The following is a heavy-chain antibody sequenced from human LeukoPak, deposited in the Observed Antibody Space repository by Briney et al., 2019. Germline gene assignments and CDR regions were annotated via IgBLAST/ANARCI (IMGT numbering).Heavy chain of an antibody. CDR1: GFTFSSYS. CDR2: ISSSSSTI. J-gene: IGHJ3*02. V-gene: IGHV3-48*01. D-gene: IGHD3-22*01. Sequence: AGGSLRLSCAASGFTFSSYSMNWVRQAPGKGLEWVSYISSSSSTIYYADSVKGRFTISRDNAKNSLYLQMNSLRAEDTAVYYSARDSYYDSSGFPFDIWGQGTMVTVSS. CDR3: ARDSYYDSSGFPFDI.